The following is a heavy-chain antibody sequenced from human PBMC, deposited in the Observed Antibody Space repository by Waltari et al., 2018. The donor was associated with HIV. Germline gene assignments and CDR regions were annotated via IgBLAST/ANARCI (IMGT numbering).Heavy chain of an antibody. V-gene: IGHV3-30*03. CDR2: ISYDGMKK. Sequence: QVQLVESGGGVVQPGDVLRLSCAASGPDFGSDGMHWVRQAPGKGMEWLAGISYDGMKKYDGDSLRGRLTISRDNSKKTLYLQMNTLRPEDTAIYFCARASSQVHWFGESLALWGQGTLVIVSS. CDR3: ARASSQVHWFGESLAL. J-gene: IGHJ4*02. D-gene: IGHD3-10*01. CDR1: GPDFGSDG.